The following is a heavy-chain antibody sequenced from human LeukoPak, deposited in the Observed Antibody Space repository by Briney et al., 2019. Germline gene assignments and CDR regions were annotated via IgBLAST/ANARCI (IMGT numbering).Heavy chain of an antibody. CDR3: ARDRPRYCSSTSCYSSFDI. J-gene: IGHJ3*02. Sequence: SETLSLTCSGSGGSISSYYWSWIRQPPGKGLEWIGYIYYSGSTNYNPSLKSRVTISVDTSKNQCSLKLSSVTAADTAVYYCARDRPRYCSSTSCYSSFDIWGQGTMVTVSS. D-gene: IGHD2-2*01. CDR2: IYYSGST. V-gene: IGHV4-59*01. CDR1: GGSISSYY.